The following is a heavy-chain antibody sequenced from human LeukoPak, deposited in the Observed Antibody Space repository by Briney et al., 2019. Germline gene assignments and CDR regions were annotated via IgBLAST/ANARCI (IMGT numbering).Heavy chain of an antibody. D-gene: IGHD2-15*01. Sequence: GGSLRLSCKASGFIFSNYAMSWVRQAPGKGLEWVSIITGSGGDSYYTDSVKGRFTLSRDNSKNTLFLQMNSLRAEDTAVYFCAKYQCSGATCYPKEFDYWGQGTLVTVSS. CDR2: ITGSGGDS. J-gene: IGHJ4*02. CDR1: GFIFSNYA. CDR3: AKYQCSGATCYPKEFDY. V-gene: IGHV3-23*01.